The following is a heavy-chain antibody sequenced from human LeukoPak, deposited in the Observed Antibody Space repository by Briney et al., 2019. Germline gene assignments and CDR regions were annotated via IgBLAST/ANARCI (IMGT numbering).Heavy chain of an antibody. CDR1: GYTFTSYA. CDR3: ARDGVLLWFGELWTPAYYFDY. V-gene: IGHV1-3*01. J-gene: IGHJ4*02. D-gene: IGHD3-10*01. CDR2: INAGNGKT. Sequence: ASVKVSCKASGYTFTSYAMHWVRQAPGQRLEWMGWINAGNGKTKYSQKFQGRVTITRDTSVSTAYMELSSLRSEDTAVYYCARDGVLLWFGELWTPAYYFDYWGQGTLVTVSS.